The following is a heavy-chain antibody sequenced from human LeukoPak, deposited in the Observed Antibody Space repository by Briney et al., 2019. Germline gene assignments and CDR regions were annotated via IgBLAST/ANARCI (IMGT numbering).Heavy chain of an antibody. D-gene: IGHD1-14*01. V-gene: IGHV1-18*01. J-gene: IGHJ4*02. CDR1: DYTFTSYG. Sequence: ASVKVSCKASDYTFTSYGISWVRQVPGQGLEWMGWIIPYNGNTNYAQNLQGRVSMTTDTSTTTAYMVLTSLTSDDTAVYYCARGGTTSWVGSFDHWGQGTLVTVSS. CDR3: ARGGTTSWVGSFDH. CDR2: IIPYNGNT.